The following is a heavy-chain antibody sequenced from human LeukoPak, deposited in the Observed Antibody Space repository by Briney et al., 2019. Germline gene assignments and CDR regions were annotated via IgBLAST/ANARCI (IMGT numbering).Heavy chain of an antibody. CDR2: ISYDGSNE. J-gene: IGHJ4*02. V-gene: IGHV3-30*01. D-gene: IGHD3-22*01. CDR1: GFTFSNYA. Sequence: PGGSLRLSCAASGFTFSNYAMHWVRQAPGKGLDGVALISYDGSNEFYADSGKGRLTISRDNSNHTLFLQINSLSPEETAVYYCARGTGLYDVSAYYYWGQGTLVTVSS. CDR3: ARGTGLYDVSAYYY.